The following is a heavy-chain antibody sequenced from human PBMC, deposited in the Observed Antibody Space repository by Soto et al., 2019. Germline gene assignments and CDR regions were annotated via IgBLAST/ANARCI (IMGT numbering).Heavy chain of an antibody. CDR2: IRSKANSYAT. J-gene: IGHJ6*02. V-gene: IGHV3-73*01. CDR3: GSDTGMAYYGVDV. CDR1: GFTFSSYG. Sequence: GGSLRLSCAASGFTFSSYGMHWVRQASGKGLEWVGRIRSKANSYATAYAASVKGRFTISRDDSKNTAYLQMNSLKTEDTAVYYCGSDTGMAYYGVDVWGQGTTVTVSS. D-gene: IGHD5-18*01.